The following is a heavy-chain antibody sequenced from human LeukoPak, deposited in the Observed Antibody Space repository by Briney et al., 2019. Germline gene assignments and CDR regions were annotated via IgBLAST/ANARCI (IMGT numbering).Heavy chain of an antibody. D-gene: IGHD3-22*01. CDR1: GYTFTGYY. V-gene: IGHV1-2*04. Sequence: GASVKVSCKASGYTFTGYYMHWVRQAPGQGLEWMGWINPNSGGTNYAQKFQGWVTMTRDTSISTAYMELSGLRSEDTAVYYCARGFKNYYDRSGYNMGDYWGQGTLVTVSS. CDR3: ARGFKNYYDRSGYNMGDY. CDR2: INPNSGGT. J-gene: IGHJ4*02.